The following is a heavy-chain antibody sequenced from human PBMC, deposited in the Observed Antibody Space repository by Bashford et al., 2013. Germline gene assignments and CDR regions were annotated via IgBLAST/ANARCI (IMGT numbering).Heavy chain of an antibody. Sequence: ASVKVSCKASGYSFIDHYIHWVRLVPGQGLEWMGWIRPTTGDTKYAQKFQGRVTMARDTSISTVYMELNRLTSDDTAVYYCARDGHGYQGAYDYWGRGNPGHRLL. CDR2: IRPTTGDT. D-gene: IGHD5-24*01. J-gene: IGHJ4*02. CDR1: GYSFIDHY. CDR3: ARDGHGYQGAYDY. V-gene: IGHV1-2*02.